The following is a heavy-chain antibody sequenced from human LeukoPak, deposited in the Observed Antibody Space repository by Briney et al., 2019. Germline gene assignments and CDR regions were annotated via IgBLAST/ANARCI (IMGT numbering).Heavy chain of an antibody. Sequence: ASVRVSCKASGYTFTGYYMHWVRQAPGQGLEWMGWINPNSGGTNYAQKFQGRVTMTRDTSISTAYMELSRLRSDDTAVYYCARSNLVGATKTPFDYWGQGTLATVSS. J-gene: IGHJ4*02. CDR2: INPNSGGT. V-gene: IGHV1-2*02. CDR3: ARSNLVGATKTPFDY. CDR1: GYTFTGYY. D-gene: IGHD1-26*01.